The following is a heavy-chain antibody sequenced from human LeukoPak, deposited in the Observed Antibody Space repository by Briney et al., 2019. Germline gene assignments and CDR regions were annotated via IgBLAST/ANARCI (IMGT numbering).Heavy chain of an antibody. CDR3: ARRPYSSGNYKGAFDI. Sequence: SETLSLTCAVYDGSFSASYWSWIRQPPGKGLEWIGEIDHSGSTNYNPSLKSRVTISVDTSKNQLSLKLSSVTAADAAVYYCARRPYSSGNYKGAFDIWGQGTMVTVSS. CDR2: IDHSGST. CDR1: DGSFSASY. J-gene: IGHJ3*02. V-gene: IGHV4-34*01. D-gene: IGHD3-10*01.